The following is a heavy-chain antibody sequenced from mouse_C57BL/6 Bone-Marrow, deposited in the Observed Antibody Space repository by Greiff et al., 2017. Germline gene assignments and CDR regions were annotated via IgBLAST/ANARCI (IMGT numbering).Heavy chain of an antibody. CDR3: TKVITTRGYYFDY. J-gene: IGHJ2*01. D-gene: IGHD1-1*01. Sequence: VQLQQSGAELVRPGASVKLSCTASGFNIKDDYMHWVKQRPEQGLEWIGWIDPANGDTEYASKFQGKATITADTPSNTAYLQRSSLTSEDTAVYYGTKVITTRGYYFDYGGKGTTLTVSS. CDR2: IDPANGDT. CDR1: GFNIKDDY. V-gene: IGHV14-4*01.